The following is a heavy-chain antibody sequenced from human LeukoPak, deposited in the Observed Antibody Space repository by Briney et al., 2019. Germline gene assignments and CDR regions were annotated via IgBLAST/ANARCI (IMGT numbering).Heavy chain of an antibody. V-gene: IGHV4-39*01. CDR2: MYYRGSP. CDR1: GGSITSSSYY. CDR3: ARHRGYCSGSRCYSVWFDP. J-gene: IGHJ5*02. D-gene: IGHD2-15*01. Sequence: KTSETLSLTCTVSGGSITSSSYYWGWIRQPPGKGLEWIGSMYYRGSPYYNPSLKSRITISEDTSKDQFSLKLSSLTAADTAVYYCARHRGYCSGSRCYSVWFDPWGQGTLVTVCS.